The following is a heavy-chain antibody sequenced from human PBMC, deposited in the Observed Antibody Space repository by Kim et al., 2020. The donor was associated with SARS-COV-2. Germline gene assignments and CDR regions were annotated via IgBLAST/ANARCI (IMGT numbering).Heavy chain of an antibody. D-gene: IGHD2-2*01. CDR3: AKGGSTSNYAFDL. CDR2: ISVSGDIT. Sequence: GGSLRLSCAAPGLTFSKFAMSWVRQAPGKGLEWVSIISVSGDITYYADSAKGRFTISRDNSRSTLYLQLNNLRVEDTAIYYCAKGGSTSNYAFDLWGQGTLVTVSS. CDR1: GLTFSKFA. J-gene: IGHJ3*01. V-gene: IGHV3-23*01.